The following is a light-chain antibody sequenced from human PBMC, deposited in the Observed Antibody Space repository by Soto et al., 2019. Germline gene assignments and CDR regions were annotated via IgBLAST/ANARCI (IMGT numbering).Light chain of an antibody. J-gene: IGKJ1*01. V-gene: IGKV1-5*01. CDR2: DVS. CDR3: QQYSTYSLT. Sequence: GDRVTITCRASQSISGWLAWYQQKPGIAPKLLIFDVSNLESGVPSRFSGSGSGTEFTLTISSLQPDDFATYYCQQYSTYSLTFGQGTKV. CDR1: QSISGW.